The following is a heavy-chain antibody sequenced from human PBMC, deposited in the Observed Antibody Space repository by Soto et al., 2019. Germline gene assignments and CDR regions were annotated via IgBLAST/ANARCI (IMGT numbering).Heavy chain of an antibody. CDR2: IRSKAYGGTT. CDR1: GFTFGDYA. V-gene: IGHV3-49*03. CDR3: TSQGKSLSSSWGGFDY. J-gene: IGHJ4*02. Sequence: PGGSLRLSCTASGFTFGDYAMSWFRRAPGKGLEWVGFIRSKAYGGTTEYAASVKGRFTISRDDSKSIAYLQMNSLKTEDTAVYYCTSQGKSLSSSWGGFDYWGQGTLVTVSS. D-gene: IGHD6-13*01.